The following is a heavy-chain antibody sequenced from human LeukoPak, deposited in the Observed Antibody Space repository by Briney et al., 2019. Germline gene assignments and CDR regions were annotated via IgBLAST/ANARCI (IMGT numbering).Heavy chain of an antibody. CDR3: ARSLRGFGNYYYMDV. D-gene: IGHD3-3*01. Sequence: SETLSLTCIVSGGSISSSRFYWGWIRQPPGEGLEWIGTIYYSGSTYYNPSLKIRVTISADTSKNQFSLNLSSVTAADTGVCYCARSLRGFGNYYYMDVWGKGITVTVSS. V-gene: IGHV4-39*01. J-gene: IGHJ6*03. CDR1: GGSISSSRFY. CDR2: IYYSGST.